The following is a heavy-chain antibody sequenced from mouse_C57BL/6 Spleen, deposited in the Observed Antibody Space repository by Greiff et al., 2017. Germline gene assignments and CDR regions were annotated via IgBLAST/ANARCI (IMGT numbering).Heavy chain of an antibody. V-gene: IGHV1-82*01. Sequence: VQLQQSGPELVKPGASVKISCKASGYAFSSSWMNWVKQRPGKGLEWIGRIYPGDGDTNSNGKFKGKATLTADKSSSPAYMQLSSLTSEDSAVYFCANYFMDYWGQGTSVTVSS. D-gene: IGHD1-1*01. CDR3: ANYFMDY. CDR1: GYAFSSSW. J-gene: IGHJ4*01. CDR2: IYPGDGDT.